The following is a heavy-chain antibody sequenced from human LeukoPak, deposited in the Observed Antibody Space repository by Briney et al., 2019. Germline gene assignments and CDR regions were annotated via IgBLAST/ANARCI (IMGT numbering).Heavy chain of an antibody. CDR1: GFTFSSYS. CDR3: AKDIRTVAVAGTSSYYYYGMDV. CDR2: ISSSSSYI. V-gene: IGHV3-21*04. Sequence: PGGSLRLSCAASGFTFSSYSMNWVRQAPGKGLEWVSSISSSSSYIYYADSVKGRFTISRDNAKSSLYLQMNSLRAEDTALYCCAKDIRTVAVAGTSSYYYYGMDVWGQGTTVTVSS. D-gene: IGHD6-19*01. J-gene: IGHJ6*02.